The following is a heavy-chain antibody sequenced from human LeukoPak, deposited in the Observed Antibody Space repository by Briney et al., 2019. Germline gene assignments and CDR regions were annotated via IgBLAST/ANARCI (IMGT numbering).Heavy chain of an antibody. CDR3: ATEVLGQAADDAFDI. CDR2: IYTSGST. J-gene: IGHJ3*02. V-gene: IGHV4-4*07. D-gene: IGHD6-13*01. Sequence: SETLSLTCTVSGGSISSYYWSWIRQPAGKGLEWIGRIYTSGSTNYNPSLKSRVTMSVDTSKNQFSLKLSSVTAADTAVYYCATEVLGQAADDAFDIWGQGTMVTVSS. CDR1: GGSISSYY.